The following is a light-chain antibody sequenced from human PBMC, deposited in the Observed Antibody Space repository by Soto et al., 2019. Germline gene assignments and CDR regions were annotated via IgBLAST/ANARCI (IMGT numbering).Light chain of an antibody. CDR2: DAS. J-gene: IGKJ1*01. CDR3: QQYNDWRT. V-gene: IGKV3-15*01. Sequence: EIVMTQSPATLSVSPGERATLSCRTSQSVSSKLAWYQQKPGQAPRLLIYDASTRATGIPARFSGSGSGTEFTLSISSLQSEDFAVYYCQQYNDWRTFGQGTKVDIK. CDR1: QSVSSK.